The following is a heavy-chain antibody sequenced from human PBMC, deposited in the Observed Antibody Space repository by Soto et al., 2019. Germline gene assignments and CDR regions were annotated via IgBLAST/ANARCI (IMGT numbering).Heavy chain of an antibody. CDR2: IYYSGTT. J-gene: IGHJ4*02. D-gene: IGHD5-12*01. CDR1: GGSITSAGYY. CDR3: ARQVGSGYAPVFDY. Sequence: KASETLSLTCTVPGGSITSAGYYWSWLRQRPGKGLEWIGYIYYSGTTYYNPPLKSRVTISVDTSKNQFSLKVSSVTPADTAVYYCARQVGSGYAPVFDYWGKGTLVTVSS. V-gene: IGHV4-31*03.